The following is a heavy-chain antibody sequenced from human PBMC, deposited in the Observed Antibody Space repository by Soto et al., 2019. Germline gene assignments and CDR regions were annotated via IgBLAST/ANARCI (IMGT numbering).Heavy chain of an antibody. CDR2: IKTKPDDGTI. J-gene: IGHJ4*02. CDR3: TTSNLGVDF. D-gene: IGHD1-1*01. Sequence: GGSLRLSCAASGLIFSDVWMTWVRQAPGKGLEWVGRIKTKPDDGTIDYAAPVRGRFTISRDDSKNTLYLQMTSPTPDDTGVYYCTTSNLGVDFWGPGTLVTVSS. V-gene: IGHV3-15*01. CDR1: GLIFSDVW.